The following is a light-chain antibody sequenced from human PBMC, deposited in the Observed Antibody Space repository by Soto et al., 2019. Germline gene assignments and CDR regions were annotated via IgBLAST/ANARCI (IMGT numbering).Light chain of an antibody. CDR1: QSLLHSNGYNY. Sequence: DIVMTQSPLSLPVTPGEPASISCRSSQSLLHSNGYNYLDWYLQKPRQSPQLLIYGASTRTEGIPARFSASGYGTEFTLTISSLQSEDFAVYYCQQYDNWPITFGQGTRLEIK. V-gene: IGKV2-28*01. CDR2: GAS. CDR3: QQYDNWPIT. J-gene: IGKJ5*01.